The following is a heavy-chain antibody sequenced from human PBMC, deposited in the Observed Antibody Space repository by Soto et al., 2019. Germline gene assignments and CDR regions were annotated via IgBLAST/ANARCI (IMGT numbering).Heavy chain of an antibody. CDR2: MNPNNGDT. D-gene: IGHD1-26*01. Sequence: ASVKVSCKASGYTFSSFHINWVRQASGQGLEWMGWMNPNNGDTDYAQNFQARVTMTRDTSTSTAYMELTSLTFEDTAIYFCARGIDEGVDYWGQGTLVPSPQ. J-gene: IGHJ4*02. CDR3: ARGIDEGVDY. V-gene: IGHV1-8*01. CDR1: GYTFSSFH.